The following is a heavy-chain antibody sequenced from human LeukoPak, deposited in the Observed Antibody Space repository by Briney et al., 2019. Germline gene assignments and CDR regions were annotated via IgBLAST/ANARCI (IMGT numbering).Heavy chain of an antibody. CDR3: ARAFTATSRRYGDYWFDP. CDR1: GYTFTGYY. V-gene: IGHV1-2*02. J-gene: IGHJ5*02. CDR2: INPNSGGT. Sequence: ASVKVSCKASGYTFTGYYMHWVRQAPGQGLEWLGWINPNSGGTGYAQKFQGRVTMTRDTSISTAYMELTGLRSDDTAVHYCARAFTATSRRYGDYWFDPWGQGTLVTVSS. D-gene: IGHD4-17*01.